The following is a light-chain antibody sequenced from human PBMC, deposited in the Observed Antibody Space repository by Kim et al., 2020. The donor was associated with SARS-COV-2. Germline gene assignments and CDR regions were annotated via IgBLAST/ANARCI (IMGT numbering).Light chain of an antibody. V-gene: IGKV3-20*01. CDR1: QSIRSCY. J-gene: IGKJ3*01. CDR3: QQYDSSPV. CDR2: GAS. Sequence: VSPRERAPLSCMASQSIRSCYLAWYQQKPGQAPRLLIYGASSRATGIPDRFSGSGSGTDFTLTISRLEPEEFAVYYCQQYDSSPVFGPGTKVDIK.